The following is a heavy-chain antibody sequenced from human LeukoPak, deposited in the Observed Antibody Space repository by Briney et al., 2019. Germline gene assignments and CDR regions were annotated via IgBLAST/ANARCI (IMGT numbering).Heavy chain of an antibody. J-gene: IGHJ6*02. CDR1: GFTVRSNY. CDR2: TYSGGST. V-gene: IGHV3-66*01. CDR3: ARAPSEWFGELSPYYYGMDV. Sequence: SGVSLRLCCAASGFTVRSNYMSWVRQARGKGLEWVSVTYSGGSTYYAVSVKGRFTISRDNSKNTLYLQMNSLRAEDTAVYYCARAPSEWFGELSPYYYGMDVWGQGTTVTVSS. D-gene: IGHD3-10*01.